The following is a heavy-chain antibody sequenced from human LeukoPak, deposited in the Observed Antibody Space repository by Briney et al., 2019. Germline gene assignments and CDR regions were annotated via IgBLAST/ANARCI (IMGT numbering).Heavy chain of an antibody. V-gene: IGHV3-7*01. CDR1: GFIFSNYW. D-gene: IGHD1-1*01. CDR3: ARDNDGALDY. Sequence: GGFLRLSCAAPGFIFSNYWMAWVRQALGEGLEWVANIKHDESERYYVDSVKGRFTISRDNAKNSLYLQMNSLRADDTAVYYCARDNDGALDYWGQGTLVTVSS. CDR2: IKHDESER. J-gene: IGHJ4*02.